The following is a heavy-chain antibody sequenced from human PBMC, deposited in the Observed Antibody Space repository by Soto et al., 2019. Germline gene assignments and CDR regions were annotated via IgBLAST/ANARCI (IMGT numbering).Heavy chain of an antibody. V-gene: IGHV5-51*01. Sequence: PGESLKISCKGSGYSFTSYWIGWVRQMPGKGLEWMGIIYPGDSDTGYSPSFQGQVTISADKSISTAYLQWSSLKASDTAMYYCARWAEVTIFGVVTPDTGAFDPWGQGPLVTVSS. CDR3: ARWAEVTIFGVVTPDTGAFDP. CDR2: IYPGDSDT. CDR1: GYSFTSYW. J-gene: IGHJ5*02. D-gene: IGHD3-3*01.